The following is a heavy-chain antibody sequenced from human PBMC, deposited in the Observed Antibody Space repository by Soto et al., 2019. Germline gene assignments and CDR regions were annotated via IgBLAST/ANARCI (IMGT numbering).Heavy chain of an antibody. Sequence: SETLSLTCTVSGGSISSYYWSWIRQPPGKGLEWIGYIYYSGSTNYNPSLKSRVTISVDTSKNQFSLKLSSVTAADTAVYYCARDRVGGYSYGRYYYYGMDVWGQGTTVTVSS. CDR3: ARDRVGGYSYGRYYYYGMDV. CDR1: GGSISSYY. D-gene: IGHD5-18*01. J-gene: IGHJ6*02. V-gene: IGHV4-59*01. CDR2: IYYSGST.